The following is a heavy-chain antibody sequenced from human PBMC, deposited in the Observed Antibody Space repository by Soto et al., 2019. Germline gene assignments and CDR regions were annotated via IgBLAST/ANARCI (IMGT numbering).Heavy chain of an antibody. CDR1: GFTFDDNA. J-gene: IGHJ4*02. Sequence: GGSLRLSCAVSGFTFDDNAMHWVRQAPEKGLEWVSGINWKSDIGYADSVKGRFTISRDNAENSLYLQMNSLRAEDTALYYCAISQDRGGRTTFIYWGQGTLVTVSS. D-gene: IGHD3-16*01. V-gene: IGHV3-9*01. CDR3: AISQDRGGRTTFIY. CDR2: INWKSDI.